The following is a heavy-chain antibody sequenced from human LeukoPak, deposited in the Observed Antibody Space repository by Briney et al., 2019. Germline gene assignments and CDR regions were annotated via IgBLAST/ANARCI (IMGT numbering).Heavy chain of an antibody. CDR2: IYYSGST. Sequence: SGTLSLTCTVSGGSISSSSYYWGWIRQPPGKGLEWIGSIYYSGSTYYNPSLKGRVTISVDTSKNQFSLKLSSVTAADTAVYYCASLPLRGYSYGYLFIWGQGTLVTVSS. J-gene: IGHJ4*02. CDR3: ASLPLRGYSYGYLFI. V-gene: IGHV4-39*01. D-gene: IGHD5-18*01. CDR1: GGSISSSSYY.